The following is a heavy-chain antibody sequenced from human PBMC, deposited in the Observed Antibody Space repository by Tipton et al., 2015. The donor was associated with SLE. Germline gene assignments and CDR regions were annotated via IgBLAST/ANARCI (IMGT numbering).Heavy chain of an antibody. CDR1: GGSITRFY. J-gene: IGHJ6*02. V-gene: IGHV4-59*12. D-gene: IGHD6-13*01. Sequence: TLSLTCTVSGGSITRFYWSWIRQTPGKGLEWIGYIYNTGSTNYNPSLKSRVTISVDASKNQFSLKLSSVTAADTAVYYCARGISEYSSSWYYYYSVMDVWGQGTTVTVSS. CDR3: ARGISEYSSSWYYYYSVMDV. CDR2: IYNTGST.